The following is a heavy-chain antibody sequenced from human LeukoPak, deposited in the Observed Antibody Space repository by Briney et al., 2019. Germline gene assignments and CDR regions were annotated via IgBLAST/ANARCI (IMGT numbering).Heavy chain of an antibody. CDR1: GGSISSYY. V-gene: IGHV4-59*08. J-gene: IGHJ3*02. CDR2: IYYSGST. Sequence: SETLSLTCTVSGGSISSYYWSWIRQPPGKGLEWIGYIYYSGSTNYNPSLKSRVTISVDTSKNQFSLKLSSVTAADTAVYYCGRGWYRDAFDIWGQGTMVTVSS. CDR3: GRGWYRDAFDI. D-gene: IGHD6-19*01.